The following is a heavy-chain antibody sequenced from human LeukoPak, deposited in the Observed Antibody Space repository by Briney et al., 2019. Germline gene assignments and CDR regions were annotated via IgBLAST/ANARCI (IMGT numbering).Heavy chain of an antibody. CDR1: GFTFSSYA. CDR2: ISGSGGST. Sequence: GGSLRLSCAASGFTFSSYAMSWVRQAPGKGLEWVSAISGSGGSTYHADSVKGRFTISRDNSKNTLYLQMNSLRAEDTAVYYCARGAVVVPAVSYYMDVWGKGTTVTVSS. J-gene: IGHJ6*03. V-gene: IGHV3-23*01. D-gene: IGHD2-2*01. CDR3: ARGAVVVPAVSYYMDV.